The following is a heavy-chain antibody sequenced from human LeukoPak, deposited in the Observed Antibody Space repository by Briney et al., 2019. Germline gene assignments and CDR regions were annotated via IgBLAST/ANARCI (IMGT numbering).Heavy chain of an antibody. V-gene: IGHV5-10-1*01. Sequence: GESLKISCQGSGYSFTSYWISWVRQVPGKGLEWMGRIDPSDSYTNYSPSFQGHVTISADKSISTAYLQWSSLKASDTAMYYCARLPITMVRGDWVMDVWGKGTTVTVSS. CDR1: GYSFTSYW. J-gene: IGHJ6*04. D-gene: IGHD3-10*01. CDR3: ARLPITMVRGDWVMDV. CDR2: IDPSDSYT.